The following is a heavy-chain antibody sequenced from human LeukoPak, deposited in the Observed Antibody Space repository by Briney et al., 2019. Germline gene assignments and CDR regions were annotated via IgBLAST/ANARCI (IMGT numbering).Heavy chain of an antibody. V-gene: IGHV1-69*13. CDR1: GYTLTELS. D-gene: IGHD3-22*01. Sequence: SVKVSCKVSGYTLTELSMHRVRQAPGQGLEWMGGIIPIFGTANYAQKFQGRVTITADESTSTAYMELRSLRSDDTAVYYCARARWAYYYDSSGYPPPYGHPDFDYWGQGTLVTVSS. J-gene: IGHJ4*02. CDR3: ARARWAYYYDSSGYPPPYGHPDFDY. CDR2: IIPIFGTA.